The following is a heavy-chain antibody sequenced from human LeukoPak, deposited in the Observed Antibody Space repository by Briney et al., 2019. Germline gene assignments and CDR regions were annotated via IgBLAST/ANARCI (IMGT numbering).Heavy chain of an antibody. D-gene: IGHD3-9*01. CDR1: GFTFDDYA. J-gene: IGHJ1*01. V-gene: IGHV3-9*01. Sequence: PGGSLRLSCAASGFTFDDYAMHWVRQAPGKGLEWVSGISWNSGSIGYADSVKGRFTISRDNAKNSLYLQMNSLRAEDTALYYCAKDIEYYDILRAFQHWGQGTLVTVSS. CDR3: AKDIEYYDILRAFQH. CDR2: ISWNSGSI.